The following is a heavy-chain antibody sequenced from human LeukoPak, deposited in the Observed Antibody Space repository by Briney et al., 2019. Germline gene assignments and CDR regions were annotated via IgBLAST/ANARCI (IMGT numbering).Heavy chain of an antibody. V-gene: IGHV3-7*01. CDR1: GFTFSSYG. Sequence: GGSLRLSSAASGFTFSSYGMHWVRQAPGKGLEWVANIKQDGSEKYYVDSVKGRFTISRDNAKNSLYLQMNSLRAEDTAVYYCARINYGFDYWGQGTLVTVSS. CDR3: ARINYGFDY. D-gene: IGHD3-16*01. J-gene: IGHJ4*02. CDR2: IKQDGSEK.